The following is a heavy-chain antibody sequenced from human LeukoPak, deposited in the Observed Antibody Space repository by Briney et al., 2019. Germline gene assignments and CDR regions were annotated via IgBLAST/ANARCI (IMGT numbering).Heavy chain of an antibody. CDR2: IRYDGSNK. V-gene: IGHV3-30*02. CDR3: ARGYTGAFDI. D-gene: IGHD1-1*01. CDR1: GFTFSSYG. Sequence: GGSLSLSCAASGFTFSSYGMHWVRQAPGKGLEWVAFIRYDGSNKYYADSVKGRFTISRDNSKNTLYLQMNSLRAEDTAVYYCARGYTGAFDIWGQGTMVTVSS. J-gene: IGHJ3*02.